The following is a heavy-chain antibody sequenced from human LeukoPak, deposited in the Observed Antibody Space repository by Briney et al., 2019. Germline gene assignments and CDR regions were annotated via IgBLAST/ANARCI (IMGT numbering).Heavy chain of an antibody. CDR3: AKRGVVIRVILVGFHKEAQYFDS. J-gene: IGHJ4*02. CDR1: GITLSNYD. V-gene: IGHV3-23*01. D-gene: IGHD3-22*01. CDR2: ISDSGGRT. Sequence: GGSLRLSCAVSGITLSNYDMSWVRQTPGKGLEWVAGISDSGGRTNYADSVKGRFTISRDNPKNTLYLQMNSLRAEDTAVYFCAKRGVVIRVILVGFHKEAQYFDSWGQGALVTVSS.